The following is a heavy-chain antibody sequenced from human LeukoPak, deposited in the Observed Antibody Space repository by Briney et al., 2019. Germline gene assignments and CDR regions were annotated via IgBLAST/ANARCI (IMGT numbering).Heavy chain of an antibody. V-gene: IGHV1-2*02. J-gene: IGHJ3*02. CDR2: INPNSRGT. D-gene: IGHD5-18*01. CDR1: GYTFTVSY. Sequence: ASVKVSCKASGYTFTVSYMHWVRQAPGQGLEWMGWINPNSRGTDSSQKFQGRFSMTRDTSISTAYMERSRLRSDDTAVYYCARRAREYSHDAFDIWGQGTTVTVSS. CDR3: ARRAREYSHDAFDI.